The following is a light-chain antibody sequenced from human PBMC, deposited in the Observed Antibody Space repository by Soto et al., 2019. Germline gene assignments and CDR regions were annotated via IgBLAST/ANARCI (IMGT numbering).Light chain of an antibody. CDR2: GNS. Sequence: QPVLTQPPSVSGAPGQRVTISCTGSSSNIGAGYDVHWYQQLPGTAPKLLIYGNSNGPSGVPDRFSGSKSGTSASLAITGLQAEYEADYYCQSYDSSLSVVFGGGTKPTVL. J-gene: IGLJ2*01. CDR3: QSYDSSLSVV. V-gene: IGLV1-40*01. CDR1: SSNIGAGYD.